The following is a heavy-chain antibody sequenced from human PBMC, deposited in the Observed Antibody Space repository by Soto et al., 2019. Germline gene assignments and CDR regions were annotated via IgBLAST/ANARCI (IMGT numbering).Heavy chain of an antibody. CDR2: ISGGGDTT. J-gene: IGHJ4*02. CDR3: ANGRGGSGSLPPRVDF. Sequence: EVQLLESGGGLVQPGGSLRLSCAASGFTFNNYAMTWVRQAPGKGLEWVSAISGGGDTTSYADSVKGRFTVSRDGSNTTLYLQMVSLRVEDTALYYCANGRGGSGSLPPRVDFWGQGTLVTVSS. CDR1: GFTFNNYA. V-gene: IGHV3-23*01. D-gene: IGHD3-10*01.